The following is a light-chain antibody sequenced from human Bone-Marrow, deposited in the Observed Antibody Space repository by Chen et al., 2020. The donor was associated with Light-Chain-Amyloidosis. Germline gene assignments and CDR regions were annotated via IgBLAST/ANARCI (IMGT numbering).Light chain of an antibody. CDR3: QSADSSGTYEVI. Sequence: SYELTQPHSVSVYPAQTAMVTCSGDDLPTKYAYWYQQKPGQAPVLVIHRDTERPSGISERFSGSSSGTTATLTISGVQAEDEADYHCQSADSSGTYEVIFGGGTKLTVL. J-gene: IGLJ2*01. CDR2: RDT. CDR1: DLPTKY. V-gene: IGLV3-25*03.